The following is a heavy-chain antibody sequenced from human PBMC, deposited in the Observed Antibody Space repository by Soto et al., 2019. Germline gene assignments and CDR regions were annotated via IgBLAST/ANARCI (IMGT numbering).Heavy chain of an antibody. CDR3: ARAGYCTNGVCYSFDY. CDR2: INHSGST. Sequence: ASETLSLTCAVYGGSFSGYYWSWIRQPPGKGLEWIGEINHSGSTNYNPSLKSRVTISVDTSKNQFSLKLSSVTAADTAVYYCARAGYCTNGVCYSFDYWGQGTLVTV. J-gene: IGHJ4*02. CDR1: GGSFSGYY. D-gene: IGHD2-8*01. V-gene: IGHV4-34*01.